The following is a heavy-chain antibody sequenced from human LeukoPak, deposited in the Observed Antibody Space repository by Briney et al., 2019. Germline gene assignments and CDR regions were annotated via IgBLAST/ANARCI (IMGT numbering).Heavy chain of an antibody. CDR2: ISYDGSNK. V-gene: IGHV3-30-3*01. Sequence: YXXXWVRQAPGXGLEWVAVISYDGSNKYYADSVKGRFTISRDNSKNTLYLQMNSLRAEDTAVYYCARGWYEDDAFDIWGQGTMVTASS. CDR1: YX. D-gene: IGHD6-13*01. CDR3: ARGWYEDDAFDI. J-gene: IGHJ3*02.